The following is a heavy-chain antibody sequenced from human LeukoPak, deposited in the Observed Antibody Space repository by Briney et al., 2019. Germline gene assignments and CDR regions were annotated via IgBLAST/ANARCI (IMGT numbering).Heavy chain of an antibody. CDR2: IYSGGST. CDR3: ARDRSAEIVATKDDAFDI. J-gene: IGHJ3*02. Sequence: PGGSLRLSCAASGFTVSSNYMSWVRQAPGKGLEWVSVIYSGGSTYYADSVKGQFTISRDNSKNTLYLQMNSLRAEDTAVYYCARDRSAEIVATKDDAFDIWGQGTMVTVSS. CDR1: GFTVSSNY. D-gene: IGHD5-12*01. V-gene: IGHV3-66*02.